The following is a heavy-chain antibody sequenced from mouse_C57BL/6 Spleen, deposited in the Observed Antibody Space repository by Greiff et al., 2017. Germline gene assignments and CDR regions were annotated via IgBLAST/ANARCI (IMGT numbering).Heavy chain of an antibody. V-gene: IGHV5-16*01. CDR1: GFTFSDYY. D-gene: IGHD2-1*01. CDR2: INYDGSST. CDR3: ARGRYGNFFDY. J-gene: IGHJ2*01. Sequence: EVQLVESEGGLVQPGSSMKLSCTASGFTFSDYYMAWVRQVPEKGLEWVANINYDGSSTYYLDSLKNRFIISRDNAKNILYLQMSSLKSEDTATYYCARGRYGNFFDYWGKGTTLTVSS.